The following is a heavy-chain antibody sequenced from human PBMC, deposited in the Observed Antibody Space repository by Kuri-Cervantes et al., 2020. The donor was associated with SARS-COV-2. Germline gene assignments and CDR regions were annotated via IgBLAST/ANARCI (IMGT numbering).Heavy chain of an antibody. D-gene: IGHD1-26*01. CDR1: GFTFSGST. CDR2: IRSKANSYAT. Sequence: GESLMIYCAASGFTFSGSTIHWVRQASGQGLEWVGRIRSKANSYATAYAASVKGRFTISRDDSKNTAYLQMNSLKTEDTAVYYCTRVNSGWYGSWGQGTLVTVSS. V-gene: IGHV3-73*01. J-gene: IGHJ5*01. CDR3: TRVNSGWYGS.